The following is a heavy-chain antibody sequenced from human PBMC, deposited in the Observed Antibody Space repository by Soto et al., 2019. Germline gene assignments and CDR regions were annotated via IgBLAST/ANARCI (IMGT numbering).Heavy chain of an antibody. Sequence: SETLSLTCTVSGGSISSYQWSWIRQPPGKGLEWIGYIYYSGSTNYNPSLKSRVTISVDTSKNQFSLRLSSVTAADTAVYYCAGQGEYSSSWYDYWGQGTLVTVPQ. CDR2: IYYSGST. J-gene: IGHJ4*02. D-gene: IGHD6-13*01. V-gene: IGHV4-59*08. CDR1: GGSISSYQ. CDR3: AGQGEYSSSWYDY.